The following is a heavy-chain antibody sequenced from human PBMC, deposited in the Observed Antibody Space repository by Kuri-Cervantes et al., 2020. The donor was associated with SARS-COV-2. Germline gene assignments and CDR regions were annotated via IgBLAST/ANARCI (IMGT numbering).Heavy chain of an antibody. Sequence: SGPTLVKPTQTLTLTCTFSGSSLSTSGVGVGWIRQPPGKALEWLALTYWDDDKRYGPSLKSRLTITKDTSKNQVVLTMTNMDPVDTATYYCARIQATTVIADYWGQGTLVTVSS. V-gene: IGHV2-5*05. CDR3: ARIQATTVIADY. D-gene: IGHD4-11*01. J-gene: IGHJ4*02. CDR2: TYWDDDK. CDR1: GSSLSTSGVG.